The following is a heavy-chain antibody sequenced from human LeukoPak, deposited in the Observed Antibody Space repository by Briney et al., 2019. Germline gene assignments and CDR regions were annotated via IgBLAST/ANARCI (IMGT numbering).Heavy chain of an antibody. D-gene: IGHD3-10*01. J-gene: IGHJ4*02. V-gene: IGHV4-34*01. Sequence: SETLSLTCAVYGKSFSDYSWIWVRQPPGKGLEWIGEIDHSGSANYNPSLKSRVTISVHTSKNQFSLRLSSVTAADTAIYYCARRYYDSGNYCTIDYWGQGTLVTVSS. CDR2: IDHSGSA. CDR1: GKSFSDYS. CDR3: ARRYYDSGNYCTIDY.